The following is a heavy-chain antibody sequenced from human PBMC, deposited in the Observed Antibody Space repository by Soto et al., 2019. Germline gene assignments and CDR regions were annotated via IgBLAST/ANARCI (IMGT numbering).Heavy chain of an antibody. CDR3: ARDQGSHPGD. CDR1: GLSISSDNW. V-gene: IGHV4-4*02. J-gene: IGHJ4*02. D-gene: IGHD6-13*01. CDR2: IHHRGST. Sequence: QVQLQEAGPGLVRPSGTVSLTCAVSGLSISSDNWWSWVRQPPGKGLEGIGEIHHRGSTNYNPSLKSRVTMSVVPSKDLFSLTLNSVTAADTAFYYCARDQGSHPGDWGQGTLVSVSS.